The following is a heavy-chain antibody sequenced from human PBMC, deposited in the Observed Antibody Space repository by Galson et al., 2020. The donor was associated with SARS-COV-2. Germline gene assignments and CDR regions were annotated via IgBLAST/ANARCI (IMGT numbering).Heavy chain of an antibody. Sequence: SETLSLTCTVSGGSISSSSYYWGWNRQPPGKGLEWIRSLYYSGTTYYNPSLKSRVTITVDTAKNQFSLKLNSVTAADTAVYYCARHQDIWANYYFDYWGQGSLVTVSS. J-gene: IGHJ4*02. CDR3: ARHQDIWANYYFDY. D-gene: IGHD2-15*01. CDR2: LYYSGTT. V-gene: IGHV4-39*01. CDR1: GGSISSSSYY.